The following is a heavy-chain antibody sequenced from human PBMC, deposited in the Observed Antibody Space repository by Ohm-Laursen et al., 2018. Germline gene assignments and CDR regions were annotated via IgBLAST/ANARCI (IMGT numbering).Heavy chain of an antibody. V-gene: IGHV4-39*01. CDR3: ARYGAGVGAYYYFDY. J-gene: IGHJ4*02. CDR2: IYYSGST. D-gene: IGHD1-26*01. Sequence: GTLSLTCTVSGGSISSSSYYWGWIRQPPGKGLEWIGSIYYSGSTYYNPSLKSRVTISVDTSKNQFSLKLSSVTAADAAVYYCARYGAGVGAYYYFDYWGQGTLVTVSS. CDR1: GGSISSSSYY.